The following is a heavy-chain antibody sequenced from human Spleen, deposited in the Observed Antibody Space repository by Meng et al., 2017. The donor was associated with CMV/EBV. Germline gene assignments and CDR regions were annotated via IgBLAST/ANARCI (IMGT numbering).Heavy chain of an antibody. J-gene: IGHJ6*02. CDR1: GGSISSSSYY. V-gene: IGHV4-39*07. Sequence: SETLSLTCTVSGGSISSSSYYWGWIRQPPGKGLEWIGSIYYSGSTYYNPSLKSRVTISVDTSKNQFSLKLSSVTAADTAVYYCARGQLLSSYYYYAMDVWGQGTTVTVSS. D-gene: IGHD2-2*01. CDR2: IYYSGST. CDR3: ARGQLLSSYYYYAMDV.